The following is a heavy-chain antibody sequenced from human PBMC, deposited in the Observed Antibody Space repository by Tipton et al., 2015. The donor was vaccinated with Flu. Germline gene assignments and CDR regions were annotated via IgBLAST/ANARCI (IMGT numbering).Heavy chain of an antibody. CDR2: IYYSGST. J-gene: IGHJ2*01. CDR3: ARGGFMITFGGDMAAPGKNWYFDL. CDR1: GGSISSSSYY. D-gene: IGHD3-16*01. V-gene: IGHV4-39*07. Sequence: TLSLTCTVSGGSISSSSYYWGWIRQPPGKGLEWIGSIYYSGSTYYNPSLKSRVTISVDTSKNQFSLKLSSVTAADTAVYYCARGGFMITFGGDMAAPGKNWYFDLWGRGTLVTVSS.